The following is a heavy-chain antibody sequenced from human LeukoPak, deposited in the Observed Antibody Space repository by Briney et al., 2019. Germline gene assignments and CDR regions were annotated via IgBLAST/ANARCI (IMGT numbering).Heavy chain of an antibody. V-gene: IGHV4-34*01. CDR2: INHSGST. Sequence: SETLSLTCAVYGGSFSGYYWSWIRQPPGKGLEWIGEINHSGSTNYNPSLKSRVTISVDTSKNQFSLKLSSVTAADTAVYYCARVPEVITGITYYYYGMDVWGQGTTVTVSS. CDR3: ARVPEVITGITYYYYGMDV. CDR1: GGSFSGYY. J-gene: IGHJ6*02. D-gene: IGHD3-22*01.